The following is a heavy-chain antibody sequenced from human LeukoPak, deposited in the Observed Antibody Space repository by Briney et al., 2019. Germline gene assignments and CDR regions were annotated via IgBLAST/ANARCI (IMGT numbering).Heavy chain of an antibody. D-gene: IGHD6-13*01. CDR1: GYAFSSYG. CDR2: ISAYNGNT. V-gene: IGHV1-18*01. J-gene: IGHJ4*02. Sequence: ASVTVSCRASGYAFSSYGITWVRKAPGQGLEWMGWISAYNGNTNYAQKFQGRVTMTTDTSTSTAHMELRSLRSDDTAVYYCARGYGGAAAVINFDYWGQGTLVTVSS. CDR3: ARGYGGAAAVINFDY.